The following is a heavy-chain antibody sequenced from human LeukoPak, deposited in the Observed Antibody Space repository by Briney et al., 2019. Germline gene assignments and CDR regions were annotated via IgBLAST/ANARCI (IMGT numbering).Heavy chain of an antibody. CDR2: INHSGST. D-gene: IGHD4/OR15-4a*01. CDR1: GGSISSSSYY. J-gene: IGHJ6*02. CDR3: RAVYYNYGMDV. V-gene: IGHV4-39*07. Sequence: SETLSLTCTVSGGSISSSSYYWSWIRQPPGKGLAWIGEINHSGSTNYNPSLKSRVTISVDTSKNQFSLKLTSVTAADTAVYFCRAVYYNYGMDVWGQGTTVTVSS.